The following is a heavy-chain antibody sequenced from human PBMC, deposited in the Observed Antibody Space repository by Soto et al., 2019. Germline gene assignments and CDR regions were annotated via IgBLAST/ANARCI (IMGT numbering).Heavy chain of an antibody. J-gene: IGHJ5*02. V-gene: IGHV3-48*02. CDR1: GFTFSSYS. D-gene: IGHD6-19*01. CDR3: ARDQGSSGWYFIGQGFDP. Sequence: GGSLRLSCAASGFTFSSYSMNWVRQAPGKGLEWVSYISSSSSTIYYADSVKGRFTITRDNAKNSLYLQMNSLRDEDTAVYYCARDQGSSGWYFIGQGFDPWGQGTLVTVSS. CDR2: ISSSSSTI.